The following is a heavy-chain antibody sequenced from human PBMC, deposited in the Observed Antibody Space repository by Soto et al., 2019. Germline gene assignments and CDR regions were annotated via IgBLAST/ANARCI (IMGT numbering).Heavy chain of an antibody. CDR1: GFAFSTYW. D-gene: IGHD5-12*01. Sequence: GGSLRLSCAASGFAFSTYWMTWVRQAPGKGLEWVANIKQDGSEKYYVDSVKGRFTISRDNAKNSLYLQMNSLRAEDTAVYYCARDPSIVATMGSIYYYYGMYVWGQGTTVTGS. V-gene: IGHV3-7*01. CDR3: ARDPSIVATMGSIYYYYGMYV. J-gene: IGHJ6*02. CDR2: IKQDGSEK.